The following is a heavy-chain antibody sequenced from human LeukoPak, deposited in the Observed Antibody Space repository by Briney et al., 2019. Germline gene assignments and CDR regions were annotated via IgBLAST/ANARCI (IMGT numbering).Heavy chain of an antibody. D-gene: IGHD3-22*01. J-gene: IGHJ4*02. CDR2: ISDSGGRT. Sequence: GGSLRLSCAVSGITLSNYGMSGVRQAPGKGLEWVAGISDSGGRTNYADSVKGRFTISRDNPKNTLYLQMNSLRAEDTAVYFCAKRGVVIRVILVGFHKEAYYFDSWGQGALVTVSS. CDR3: AKRGVVIRVILVGFHKEAYYFDS. CDR1: GITLSNYG. V-gene: IGHV3-23*01.